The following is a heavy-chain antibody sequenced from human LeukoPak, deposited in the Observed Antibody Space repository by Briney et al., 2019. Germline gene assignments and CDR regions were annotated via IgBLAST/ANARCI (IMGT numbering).Heavy chain of an antibody. CDR2: TVAYNGGT. V-gene: IGHV1-18*04. Sequence: GASGKPSCNAAGYTFTSCGISLVRHRHGQGLERKGWTVAYNGGTNYSQKLEGRVAMTTDTSTSTGYLELRSLRSDDTAVYYCAREVGFATRFDYGGQGTLGTVS. J-gene: IGHJ4*02. D-gene: IGHD1-26*01. CDR1: GYTFTSCG. CDR3: AREVGFATRFDY.